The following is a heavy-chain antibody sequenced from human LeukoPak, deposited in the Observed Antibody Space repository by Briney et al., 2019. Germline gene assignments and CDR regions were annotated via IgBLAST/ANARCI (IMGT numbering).Heavy chain of an antibody. D-gene: IGHD2-2*01. CDR3: AGTGYCSSTSCYSWFDP. CDR2: IDPSDSYT. J-gene: IGHJ5*02. V-gene: IGHV5-10-1*01. Sequence: GESLKISCKGSGYSFITYWINWVRQMPGKGLEWMGRIDPSDSYTNYSPSFQGHVTISADKSISTAYLQWSSLKASDTAMYYCAGTGYCSSTSCYSWFDPWGREPWSPSPQ. CDR1: GYSFITYW.